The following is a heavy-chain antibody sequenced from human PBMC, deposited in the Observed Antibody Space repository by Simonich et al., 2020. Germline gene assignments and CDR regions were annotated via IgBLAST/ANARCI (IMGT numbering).Heavy chain of an antibody. J-gene: IGHJ3*02. V-gene: IGHV4-39*01. CDR3: ARHAGFAFDI. Sequence: QLQLQESGPGLVKPSETLSLTCTVSGGSIRSSSYYWGWIRQPPGKGLEWIGSIYYSGSTYYNPSRKSRVTISVDTSKNQFSLKLSSVTAADTAVYYCARHAGFAFDIWGQGTMVTVSS. CDR2: IYYSGST. CDR1: GGSIRSSSYY. D-gene: IGHD6-13*01.